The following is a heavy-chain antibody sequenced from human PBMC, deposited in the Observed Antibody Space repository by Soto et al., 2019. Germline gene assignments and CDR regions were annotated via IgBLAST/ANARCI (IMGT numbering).Heavy chain of an antibody. J-gene: IGHJ4*02. CDR1: GGSISSSDYY. CDR3: ARELTGYRYGPGEAY. D-gene: IGHD5-18*01. V-gene: IGHV4-30-4*01. Sequence: SETLSLTCTVSGGSISSSDYYWTWIRQPPGKGLEWIGYIDYSGSTYYNPSLKSRVIISVDTSKKQFYLTLTSMTAADTAVYYCARELTGYRYGPGEAYWGQGTLVTVSS. CDR2: IDYSGST.